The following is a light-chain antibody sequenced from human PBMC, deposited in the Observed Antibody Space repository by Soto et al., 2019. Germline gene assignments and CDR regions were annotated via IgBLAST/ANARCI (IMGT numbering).Light chain of an antibody. CDR2: VAS. V-gene: IGKV3-20*01. J-gene: IGKJ4*01. Sequence: EVVLTQSPGTLSLSPGERATLSCRASQNVRNNYLSWYQHKTGQAPRLLIYVASTRATGVPDRFSGSGSGTDFTLTITRLEPEDSAVYYCQQFRGSPRLSFGGGTKVEI. CDR1: QNVRNNY. CDR3: QQFRGSPRLS.